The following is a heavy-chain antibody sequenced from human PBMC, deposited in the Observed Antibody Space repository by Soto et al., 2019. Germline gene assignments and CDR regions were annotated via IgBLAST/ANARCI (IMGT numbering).Heavy chain of an antibody. D-gene: IGHD5-12*01. CDR2: LADDGTNK. CDR3: ARDSVARYYLDN. V-gene: IGHV3-30-3*01. J-gene: IGHJ4*02. Sequence: QVQLVESGGGVVQPGRSLRLSCAASGFTFSSYAMNWVRQAPGKGLEWVAGLADDGTNKFYTRSVKGRFTISRDNFNNTLYFQMNNLRPEDTALYYGARDSVARYYLDNWGPGTLVTVSS. CDR1: GFTFSSYA.